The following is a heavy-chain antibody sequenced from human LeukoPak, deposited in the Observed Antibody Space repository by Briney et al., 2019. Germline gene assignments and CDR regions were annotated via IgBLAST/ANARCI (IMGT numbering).Heavy chain of an antibody. Sequence: PGGSLRLSCAASRFTVSSNYMSWVRQAPGEGLEWVSVIYSGGSTYYADSVKGRFTISRDNSKNTLYLQMNSLRAEDTAVYYCAREVGAAAGYFDYWGQGTLVSVSS. V-gene: IGHV3-66*01. CDR3: AREVGAAAGYFDY. J-gene: IGHJ4*02. CDR2: IYSGGST. CDR1: RFTVSSNY. D-gene: IGHD6-13*01.